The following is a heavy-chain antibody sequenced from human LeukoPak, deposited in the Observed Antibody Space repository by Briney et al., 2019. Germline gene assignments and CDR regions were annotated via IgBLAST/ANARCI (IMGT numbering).Heavy chain of an antibody. D-gene: IGHD4-23*01. CDR2: VYTDGITT. CDR3: ARGLYGDPVGFDF. V-gene: IGHV3-74*01. J-gene: IGHJ4*02. CDR1: GFTFSSYS. Sequence: GGSLRLSCAASGFTFSSYSMNWVRQAPGEGPVWVSRVYTDGITTNYADSVKGRFTISRDNAQNALYLQMHSLRAEDTAVHYCARGLYGDPVGFDFWGQGILVTVSS.